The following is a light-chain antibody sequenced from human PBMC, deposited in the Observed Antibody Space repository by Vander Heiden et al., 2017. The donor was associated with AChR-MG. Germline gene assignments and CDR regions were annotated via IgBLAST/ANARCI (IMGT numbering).Light chain of an antibody. Sequence: QPALPQPASVSGSPGQSITISCTVTSSVVGGYNDVSWYQQNPGKAPKLMIYEVSNRHSGVSNRFSGSKSGNTASLTIAGLQAEDEADYYCSSYTSSSTIVVFGGGTKLTVL. CDR2: EVS. V-gene: IGLV2-14*01. J-gene: IGLJ2*01. CDR1: SSVVGGYND. CDR3: SSYTSSSTIVV.